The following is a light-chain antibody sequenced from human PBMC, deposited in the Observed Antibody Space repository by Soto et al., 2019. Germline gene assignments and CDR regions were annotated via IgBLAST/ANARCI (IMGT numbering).Light chain of an antibody. CDR2: GAS. CDR3: QQYDISPPT. J-gene: IGKJ1*01. Sequence: EIVMTQSPATLSVSPGERATLSCRASQSVSSNLAWYQQKPGQAPRLLIYGASTRATGIPARFSGSGSGTEFTLTISSLQSEDFAVYFCQQYDISPPTFGRGTKVEIK. V-gene: IGKV3-15*01. CDR1: QSVSSN.